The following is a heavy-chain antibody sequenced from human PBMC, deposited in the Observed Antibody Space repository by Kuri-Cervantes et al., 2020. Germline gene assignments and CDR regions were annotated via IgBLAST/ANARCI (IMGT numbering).Heavy chain of an antibody. D-gene: IGHD1-14*01. Sequence: AAVKVSCQASGYTFTGYYMHWVRQAPGQGLEWMGWINPNSGGTNYAQKFQGRVTLTRDTSISTAFLEVSSLKSDDTAVYYCAREPRPGAKFSDYWGQGTLVTVSS. CDR3: AREPRPGAKFSDY. CDR2: INPNSGGT. J-gene: IGHJ4*02. CDR1: GYTFTGYY. V-gene: IGHV1-2*02.